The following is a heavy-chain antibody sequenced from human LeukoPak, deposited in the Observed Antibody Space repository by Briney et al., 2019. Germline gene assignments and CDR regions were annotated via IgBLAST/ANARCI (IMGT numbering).Heavy chain of an antibody. Sequence: SRTLSLTCAISGDSVSSNSAAWSWIRQSPSRGLEWLGRTYYRSKWYNDYALSVKSRIIINPDTSKNRFSLQLNSVTPEDTAVYYCAKLGDSSTWGQGTLVTVSS. CDR1: GDSVSSNSAA. J-gene: IGHJ5*02. V-gene: IGHV6-1*01. D-gene: IGHD6-19*01. CDR2: TYYRSKWYN. CDR3: AKLGDSST.